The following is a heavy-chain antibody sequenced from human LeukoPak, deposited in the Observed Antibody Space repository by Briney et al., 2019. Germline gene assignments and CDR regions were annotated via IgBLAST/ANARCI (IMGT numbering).Heavy chain of an antibody. CDR3: ARAKVVGWVGAFYF. CDR1: GFTFSSYG. V-gene: IGHV3-33*01. D-gene: IGHD3-16*01. Sequence: SGGSLRLSCAASGFTFSSYGMHWVRQAPGKGLEWVAVIWYDGSNKYYADSVKGRFTISRDNSKNTLYLQMNSLRAEDTAVYYCARAKVVGWVGAFYFGGRGTRVPVSS. J-gene: IGHJ4*02. CDR2: IWYDGSNK.